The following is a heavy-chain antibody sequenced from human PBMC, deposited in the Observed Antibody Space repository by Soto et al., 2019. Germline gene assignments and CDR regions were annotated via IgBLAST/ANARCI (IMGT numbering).Heavy chain of an antibody. V-gene: IGHV3-30*18. J-gene: IGHJ6*02. CDR2: ISYDGSNK. Sequence: GGSLRLSCAPSGFTFSSYGMHWVRQAPGKGLEWVAVISYDGSNKYYADSVKGRFTISRDNSKNTLYLQMNSLRAEDTAVYYCAKDSPPYDFWSGYYPYYYGMDVWGQGTTVTVSS. D-gene: IGHD3-3*01. CDR3: AKDSPPYDFWSGYYPYYYGMDV. CDR1: GFTFSSYG.